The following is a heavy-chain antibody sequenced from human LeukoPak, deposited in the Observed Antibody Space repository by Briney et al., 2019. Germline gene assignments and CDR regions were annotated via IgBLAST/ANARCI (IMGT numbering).Heavy chain of an antibody. CDR2: ISSSSSTI. Sequence: GGSLRLSCAASGFTFSSYSMNWVRQAPGKGLEWVSYISSSSSTIYYADSVKGRFTISRDNAKNSLYLQMNSLRAEDTAVYYCAREPWNYAPMDAFDIWGQGTMVTVSS. CDR1: GFTFSSYS. D-gene: IGHD1-7*01. CDR3: AREPWNYAPMDAFDI. V-gene: IGHV3-48*01. J-gene: IGHJ3*02.